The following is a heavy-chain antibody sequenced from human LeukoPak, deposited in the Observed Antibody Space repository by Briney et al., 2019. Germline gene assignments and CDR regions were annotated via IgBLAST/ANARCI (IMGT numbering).Heavy chain of an antibody. D-gene: IGHD1-1*01. V-gene: IGHV1-24*01. Sequence: ASVKVSCKVSGYTLTELSMHWVRQAPGKRLEWMGGFDPEDGETIYAQKFQGRVTTTEDTSTDTAYMELSSLRSEDTAVYYCATDGPLGDWNDSEGVGYWGQGTLVTVSS. CDR1: GYTLTELS. J-gene: IGHJ4*02. CDR2: FDPEDGET. CDR3: ATDGPLGDWNDSEGVGY.